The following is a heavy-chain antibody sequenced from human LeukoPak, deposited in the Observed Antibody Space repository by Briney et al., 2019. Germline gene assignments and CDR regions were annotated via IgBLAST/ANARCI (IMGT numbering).Heavy chain of an antibody. CDR2: IYTSGST. V-gene: IGHV4-4*07. Sequence: SGTLSLTCTVSGGSISSYYWSWIRQPAGKGLEWIGRIYTSGSTNYNPSLKSRVTVSVDKSKSQFSLKLSSVTAADTAVYYCARASDTAMASDAFDIWGQGTMVTVSS. CDR1: GGSISSYY. CDR3: ARASDTAMASDAFDI. J-gene: IGHJ3*02. D-gene: IGHD5-18*01.